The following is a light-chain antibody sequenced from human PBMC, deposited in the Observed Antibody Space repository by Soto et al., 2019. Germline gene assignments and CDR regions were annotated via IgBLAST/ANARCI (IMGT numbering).Light chain of an antibody. V-gene: IGKV3-20*01. CDR2: GAS. CDR1: QSVSGNH. Sequence: VMPQSPATLSVSPGERATLSCSASQSVSGNHLAWYQQKPGQAPRLLSYGASNRATGIPDRFSGSGSGTEFTLTISRLEPEDFAVYYCQQYGNSPLTFGGGTKVDIK. J-gene: IGKJ4*01. CDR3: QQYGNSPLT.